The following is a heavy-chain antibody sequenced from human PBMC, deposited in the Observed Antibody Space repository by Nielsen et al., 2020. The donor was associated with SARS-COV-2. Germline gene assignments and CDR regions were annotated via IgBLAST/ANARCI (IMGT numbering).Heavy chain of an antibody. CDR1: GGSISSSSYY. V-gene: IGHV4-39*07. Sequence: SETLSLTCTVSGGSISSSSYYWGWIRQPPGKGLEWSGEINHSGSTNYNPSLKSRVTISVDTSKNQFSLKLSSVTAADTAVYYCARSPYGDSKNWFDPWGQGTLVTVSS. CDR2: INHSGST. J-gene: IGHJ5*02. CDR3: ARSPYGDSKNWFDP. D-gene: IGHD4-17*01.